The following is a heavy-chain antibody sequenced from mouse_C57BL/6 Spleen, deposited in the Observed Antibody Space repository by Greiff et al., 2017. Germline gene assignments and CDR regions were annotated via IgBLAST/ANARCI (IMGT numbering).Heavy chain of an antibody. CDR3: ARSATPNYYAMDY. Sequence: EVKLQESGPELVKPGDSVKISCKASGYSFTGYFMNWVMQSHGKSLEWIGRINPYNGDTFYNQKFKGKATLTVDKSSSTAHMELRSLTSEDSAVYYCARSATPNYYAMDYWGQGTSVTVSS. J-gene: IGHJ4*01. V-gene: IGHV1-20*01. D-gene: IGHD1-2*01. CDR1: GYSFTGYF. CDR2: INPYNGDT.